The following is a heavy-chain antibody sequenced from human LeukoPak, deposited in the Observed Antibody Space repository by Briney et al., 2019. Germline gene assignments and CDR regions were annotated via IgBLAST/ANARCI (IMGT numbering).Heavy chain of an antibody. CDR2: IIPIFGTA. CDR3: ARVPEPTYYDFWSGPQGNAFDI. J-gene: IGHJ3*02. Sequence: SVKVSCKASGGTFSSYAISWVRQAPGQGLEWMGGIIPIFGTANYAQKFQGRVTITADESTSTAYMELSSLRSEGTAVYYCARVPEPTYYDFWSGPQGNAFDIWGQGTMVTVSS. D-gene: IGHD3-3*01. CDR1: GGTFSSYA. V-gene: IGHV1-69*01.